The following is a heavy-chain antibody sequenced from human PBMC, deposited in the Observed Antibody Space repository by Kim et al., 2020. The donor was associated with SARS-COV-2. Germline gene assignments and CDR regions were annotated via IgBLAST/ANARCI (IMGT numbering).Heavy chain of an antibody. Sequence: SGPTLVNPTQTLTLTCTFSGFSLSTSGVGVGWIRQPPGKALEWLALIYWDDDKRYSPSLKTRLIITKDTSKNQVVLTMTNMDPVDTATYYCAHRGSRIAPWGPLFDPWGQGTLVTVSS. D-gene: IGHD6-13*01. J-gene: IGHJ5*02. CDR2: IYWDDDK. CDR3: AHRGSRIAPWGPLFDP. CDR1: GFSLSTSGVG. V-gene: IGHV2-5*02.